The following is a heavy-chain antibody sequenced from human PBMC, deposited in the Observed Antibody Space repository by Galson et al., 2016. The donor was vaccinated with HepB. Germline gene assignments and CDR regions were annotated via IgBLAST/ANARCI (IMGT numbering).Heavy chain of an antibody. V-gene: IGHV4-39*02. CDR2: ISYSGLT. D-gene: IGHD1-26*01. J-gene: IGHJ5*02. CDR1: GASITNDRFF. CDR3: ARLTWEVLGWFDT. Sequence: LSLTCIVSGASITNDRFFWGWLRQPPGKGLEWIGSISYSGLTNYNPSLQGRVTISVETSKDHFSLEINSVTGADTAVYFCARLTWEVLGWFDTWGQGTLVTVSS.